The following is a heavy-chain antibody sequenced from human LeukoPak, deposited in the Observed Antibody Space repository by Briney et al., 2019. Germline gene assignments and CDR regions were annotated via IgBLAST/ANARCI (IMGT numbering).Heavy chain of an antibody. CDR1: GFTFSSYA. Sequence: GGSLRLSCAASGFTFSSYAMSWVRQAPGKGLEWVSAISGSGGSTYYADSVKGRFTISRDNSKNTLYLQMNSLRAEDTAVYYCASGDYYDSSGWEAFDIWGQGTMVTVSS. CDR2: ISGSGGST. D-gene: IGHD3-22*01. V-gene: IGHV3-23*01. J-gene: IGHJ3*02. CDR3: ASGDYYDSSGWEAFDI.